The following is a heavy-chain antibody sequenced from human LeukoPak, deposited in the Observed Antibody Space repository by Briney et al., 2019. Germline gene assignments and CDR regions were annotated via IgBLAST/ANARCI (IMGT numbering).Heavy chain of an antibody. Sequence: GGSLRLSCAASGFTVSSNYMSWVRQAPGKGLEWVSVIYSGGSTYYADSVKGRFTISRDNSKNTLYLQMNSLRAEDTAVYYCARELIWFGESLFDPWGQGTLVTVSS. CDR3: ARELIWFGESLFDP. V-gene: IGHV3-53*01. CDR1: GFTVSSNY. D-gene: IGHD3-10*01. J-gene: IGHJ5*02. CDR2: IYSGGST.